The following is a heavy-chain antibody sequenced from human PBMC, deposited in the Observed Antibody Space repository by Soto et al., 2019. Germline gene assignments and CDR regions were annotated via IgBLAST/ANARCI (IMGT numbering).Heavy chain of an antibody. V-gene: IGHV3-23*01. D-gene: IGHD1-26*01. CDR3: AKDLAHIVGASLGLFDY. Sequence: EVQLLESGGGLVQPGGSLRLSCAASGFTFSSYAMSWVRQAPGKGLEWVSAISGSGGSTYYADSVKGRFTISRDNSKNTLYLQMNSLRAEDTAVYYCAKDLAHIVGASLGLFDYWGQGTLVTVSS. CDR1: GFTFSSYA. J-gene: IGHJ4*02. CDR2: ISGSGGST.